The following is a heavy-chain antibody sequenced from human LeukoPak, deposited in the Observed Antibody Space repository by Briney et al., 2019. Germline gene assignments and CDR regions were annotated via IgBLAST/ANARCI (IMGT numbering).Heavy chain of an antibody. CDR1: GGSFSGYY. CDR2: INHSGST. CDR3: ARYRLLRFRPGWFDP. Sequence: SETLSLTCAVYGGSFSGYYWSWIRQPPGKGLEWIGEINHSGSTNYNPSLKSRVTISVDTSKNQFSLKLSSVTAADTAVYYCARYRLLRFRPGWFDPWGQGTLVTVSS. D-gene: IGHD3-3*01. V-gene: IGHV4-34*01. J-gene: IGHJ5*02.